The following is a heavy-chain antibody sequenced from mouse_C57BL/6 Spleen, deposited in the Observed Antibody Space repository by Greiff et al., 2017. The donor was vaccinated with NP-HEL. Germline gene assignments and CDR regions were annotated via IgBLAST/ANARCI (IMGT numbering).Heavy chain of an antibody. D-gene: IGHD2-3*01. CDR1: GYTFTSYW. J-gene: IGHJ4*01. CDR2: IDPSDSYT. CDR3: ARSLSLYDGYWDPMDY. Sequence: QVQLQQPGAELVMPGASVKLSCKASGYTFTSYWMHWVKQRPGQGLEWIGEIDPSDSYTNYNQKFKGKSTLTVDKSSSTAYMQLSSLTSEDSAVYYCARSLSLYDGYWDPMDYWGQGTSVTVSS. V-gene: IGHV1-69*01.